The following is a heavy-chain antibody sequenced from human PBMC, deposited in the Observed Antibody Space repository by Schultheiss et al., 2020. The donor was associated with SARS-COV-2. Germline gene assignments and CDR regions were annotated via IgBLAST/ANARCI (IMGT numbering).Heavy chain of an antibody. CDR1: GFTFSNAW. D-gene: IGHD5-18*01. CDR3: TREYSYGFRVDYGMDV. Sequence: GGSLRLSCAASGFTFSNAWMSWVRQAPGKGLEWVGFIRSKAYGGTTEYAASVKGRFTISRDDSKSIAYLQMNSLKTEDTAVYYCTREYSYGFRVDYGMDVWGQWTTVTVSS. J-gene: IGHJ6*02. V-gene: IGHV3-49*04. CDR2: IRSKAYGGTT.